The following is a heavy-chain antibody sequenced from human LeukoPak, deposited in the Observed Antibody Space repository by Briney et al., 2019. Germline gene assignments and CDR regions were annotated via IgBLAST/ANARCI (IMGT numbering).Heavy chain of an antibody. CDR2: INHSGST. CDR1: GGSFSGYY. CDR3: ARAGYSSGWYRGSPDY. Sequence: NSSETLSLTCAVYGGSFSGYYWSWIRQPPGKGLEWIGEINHSGSTNYNPSLKSRVTISVDTSKNQFSLKLSSVTAADTAVYYCARAGYSSGWYRGSPDYWGQGTLATVSS. D-gene: IGHD6-19*01. V-gene: IGHV4-34*01. J-gene: IGHJ4*02.